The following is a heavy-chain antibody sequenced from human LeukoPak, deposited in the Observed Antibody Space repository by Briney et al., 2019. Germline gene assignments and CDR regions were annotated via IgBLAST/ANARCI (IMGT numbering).Heavy chain of an antibody. CDR3: ARAGYYDSSGPFDY. J-gene: IGHJ4*02. V-gene: IGHV3-13*01. CDR1: GFTFSSYD. CDR2: IGTAGDT. Sequence: PGGSLRLSCAASGFTFSSYDMHWVRQATGKGLEWVSAIGTAGDTYYPGSVKGRFTISRENAKNSLYLQMSSLRAGDTAVYYCARAGYYDSSGPFDYWGQGTLVTVSS. D-gene: IGHD3-22*01.